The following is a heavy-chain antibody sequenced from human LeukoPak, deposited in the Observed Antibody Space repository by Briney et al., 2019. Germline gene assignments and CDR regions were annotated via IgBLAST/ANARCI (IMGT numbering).Heavy chain of an antibody. D-gene: IGHD6-13*01. CDR3: AKDIAAYSNSWSPYWYFDL. CDR2: IILIFRTA. Sequence: SVKVSCKASGGTFSNYAISWVRQAPGQGLEWMGGIILIFRTANYAQQFQDRVTITADESTSTAYMELSSLRSEDTAVYYCAKDIAAYSNSWSPYWYFDLWGRGTLVTVSS. J-gene: IGHJ2*01. V-gene: IGHV1-69*13. CDR1: GGTFSNYA.